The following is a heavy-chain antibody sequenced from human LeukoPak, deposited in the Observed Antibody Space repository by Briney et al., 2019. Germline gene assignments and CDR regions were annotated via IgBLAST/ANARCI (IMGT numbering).Heavy chain of an antibody. V-gene: IGHV4-59*08. CDR1: GGSISGYY. CDR3: ARQFYDSRVGAFDI. D-gene: IGHD3-22*01. Sequence: PSETLSLTCTVSGGSISGYYWGWIRQPPGKGLEWIGYVYYTGSTNYNPSLKSRLTISVDTSKNQFSLKLSSVTAGDTAVYYCARQFYDSRVGAFDIWGQGTMVTVSS. CDR2: VYYTGST. J-gene: IGHJ3*02.